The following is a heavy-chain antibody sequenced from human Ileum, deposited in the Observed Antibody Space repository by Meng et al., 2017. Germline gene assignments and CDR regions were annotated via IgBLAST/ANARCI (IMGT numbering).Heavy chain of an antibody. CDR2: ITYTGNS. V-gene: IGHV4-39*01. J-gene: IGHJ5*02. Sequence: QVQLQESGPGLVKPSQTLSLTCTVSGGSLSSSSYFWVWMRQPPGKGLEYIGGITYTGNSFFNPSLNPSLKTRLSTSFDTSKNQFSLKVNAVIAADTAVYYCAAQHTSSGGGYGWFDPWGQGILVTVSS. CDR3: AAQHTSSGGGYGWFDP. D-gene: IGHD6-13*01. CDR1: GGSLSSSSYF.